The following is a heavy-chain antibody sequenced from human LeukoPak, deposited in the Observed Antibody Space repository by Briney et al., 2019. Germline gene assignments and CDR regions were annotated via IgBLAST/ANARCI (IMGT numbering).Heavy chain of an antibody. D-gene: IGHD2-15*01. V-gene: IGHV1-69*02. CDR3: ARGGLGPKCVAISGTRFDP. CDR2: IIPILGIA. CDR1: GGTFSSYT. Sequence: SVKVSCKASGGTFSSYTISWVRQAPGQGLAWMGRIIPILGIANYAQKFQGRVTITAAKSTSTAYMELSSLRSEDTAVYYCARGGLGPKCVAISGTRFDPWGKGTLVTVSS. J-gene: IGHJ5*02.